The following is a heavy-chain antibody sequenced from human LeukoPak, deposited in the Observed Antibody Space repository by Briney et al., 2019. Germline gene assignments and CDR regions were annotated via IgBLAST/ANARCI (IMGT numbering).Heavy chain of an antibody. CDR2: IIPIFGTA. CDR3: ARGGSQGYCSSTSCVDY. D-gene: IGHD2-2*01. J-gene: IGHJ4*02. V-gene: IGHV1-69*13. CDR1: GGTFSSYA. Sequence: GASVKVSCKASGGTFSSYAISWVRQAPGHGLEWRGGIIPIFGTANYAQKFQRRVTITADESTSTAYTHLSSLRSEDTAVYYCARGGSQGYCSSTSCVDYCGQGTLVTVSS.